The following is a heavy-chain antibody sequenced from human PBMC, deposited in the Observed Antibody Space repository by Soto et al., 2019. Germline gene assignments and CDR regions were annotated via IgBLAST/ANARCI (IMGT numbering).Heavy chain of an antibody. D-gene: IGHD3-16*01. CDR1: GGSIRGGDYY. Sequence: QVQLQESGPGLVKPSQTLSLTCTVSGGSIRGGDYYWSWIRQHPGKGLEWIGYIFYSGNSFYNPSLKRGVTISVDTSKNQVSRQLSSVTSADTAIYYFARLSSLYYNSDYGGYYLDYWGQGTRVSVSS. CDR2: IFYSGNS. V-gene: IGHV4-31*03. CDR3: ARLSSLYYNSDYGGYYLDY. J-gene: IGHJ4*02.